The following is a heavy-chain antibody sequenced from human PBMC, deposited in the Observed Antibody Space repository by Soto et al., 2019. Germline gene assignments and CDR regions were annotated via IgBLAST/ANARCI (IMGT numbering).Heavy chain of an antibody. Sequence: GASVKVSCKASGYTFTGYYMHWVRQAPGQGLEWMGWINPNSGGTNYAQKFQGRVTMTRDTSISTAYMELSRLRSDDTAVYYCARPLSPYYYDSSGYYYSDYYYGMDVWGQGTTVTVSS. J-gene: IGHJ6*02. V-gene: IGHV1-2*02. D-gene: IGHD3-22*01. CDR1: GYTFTGYY. CDR2: INPNSGGT. CDR3: ARPLSPYYYDSSGYYYSDYYYGMDV.